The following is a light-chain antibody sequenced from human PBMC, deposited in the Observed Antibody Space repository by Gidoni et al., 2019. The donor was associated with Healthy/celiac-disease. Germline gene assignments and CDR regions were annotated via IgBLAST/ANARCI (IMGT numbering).Light chain of an antibody. CDR3: QAWDSSTVV. Sequence: SYELTQPPSVSVSPGQTASITCSGDKLGDKYACWYQQKPGQPPVLVIYQDSKRPSGIPERFSGSNSGNTATLTISGTQAMDEADYYGQAWDSSTVVFVGGTKLTVL. CDR1: KLGDKY. J-gene: IGLJ2*01. V-gene: IGLV3-1*01. CDR2: QDS.